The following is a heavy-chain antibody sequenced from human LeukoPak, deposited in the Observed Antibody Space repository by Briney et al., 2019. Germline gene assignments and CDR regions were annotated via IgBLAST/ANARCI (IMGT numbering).Heavy chain of an antibody. Sequence: PSETLSLTCTVSGGSISSSSYYWSWIRQPPGKGLEWIGRIYTSGSTNYNPSLKSRITISVDTSKNQFSLKLSSVTAADTAVYYCARNSCPSGSCYDNRGYFDYWGQGTLVTVSS. J-gene: IGHJ4*02. D-gene: IGHD2-15*01. V-gene: IGHV4-61*02. CDR3: ARNSCPSGSCYDNRGYFDY. CDR1: GGSISSSSYY. CDR2: IYTSGST.